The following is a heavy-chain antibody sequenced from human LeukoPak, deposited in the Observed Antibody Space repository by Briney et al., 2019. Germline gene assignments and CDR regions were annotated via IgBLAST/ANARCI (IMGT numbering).Heavy chain of an antibody. V-gene: IGHV3-48*04. CDR2: ISSSSNTI. J-gene: IGHJ3*02. CDR3: ARDSPRITMIVVVREKAFDI. Sequence: PGGSLRLSCAASGFTFSSYSMNWVRQAPGKGLEWVSYISSSSNTIYYADSVKGRFTISRDNAKNSLYLQMNSLRAEDTAVYYCARDSPRITMIVVVREKAFDIWGQGTMVTVSS. D-gene: IGHD3-22*01. CDR1: GFTFSSYS.